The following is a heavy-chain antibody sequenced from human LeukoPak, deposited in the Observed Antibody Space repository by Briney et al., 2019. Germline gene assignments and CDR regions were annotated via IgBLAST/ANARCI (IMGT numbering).Heavy chain of an antibody. CDR3: ARQYYDYVWGSYRLWYFGY. CDR2: IYYSGST. CDR1: GGSISSSSYY. D-gene: IGHD3-16*02. Sequence: SETLSLTCTVSGGSISSSSYYWGWIRQPLGKGLEWIGSIYYSGSTYYNPSLKSRVTISVDTSKNQFSLKLSSVTAADTAVYYCARQYYDYVWGSYRLWYFGYWGQGTLVTVSS. V-gene: IGHV4-39*01. J-gene: IGHJ4*02.